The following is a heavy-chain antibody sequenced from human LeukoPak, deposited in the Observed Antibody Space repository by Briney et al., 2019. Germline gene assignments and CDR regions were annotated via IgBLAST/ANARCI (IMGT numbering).Heavy chain of an antibody. D-gene: IGHD6-13*01. CDR3: ARVMSIAAAGSNWFDP. Sequence: ASVKVSCKASGYIFTSYDINWVRQATGQGLEWMGWMNPNSGNTGYAQKFQGRVTMTRNTSISTAYMELSSLRSEDTAVYYCARVMSIAAAGSNWFDPWGQGTLVTVSS. CDR2: MNPNSGNT. V-gene: IGHV1-8*01. CDR1: GYIFTSYD. J-gene: IGHJ5*02.